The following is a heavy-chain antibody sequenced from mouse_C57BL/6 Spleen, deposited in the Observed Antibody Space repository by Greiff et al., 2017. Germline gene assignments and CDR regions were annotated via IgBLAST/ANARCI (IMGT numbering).Heavy chain of an antibody. D-gene: IGHD2-2*01. V-gene: IGHV5-6*02. CDR3: ARNYGYGRGDY. J-gene: IGHJ4*01. CDR2: ISSGGSYT. Sequence: DVKLVESGGDLVKPGGSLKLSCAASGFTFSSYGMSWVRQTPDKRLEWVATISSGGSYTYYPDSVKGRFTISRDNAKNTLYLQMSSLKSEDTAMYYCARNYGYGRGDYWGQGTSVTVSS. CDR1: GFTFSSYG.